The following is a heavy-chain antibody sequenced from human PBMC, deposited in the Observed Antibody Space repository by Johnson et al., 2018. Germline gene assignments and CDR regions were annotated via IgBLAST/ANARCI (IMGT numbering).Heavy chain of an antibody. CDR1: GFTFSHFA. V-gene: IGHV3-30*04. D-gene: IGHD4-17*01. J-gene: IGHJ3*02. CDR2: ISYDGTNI. Sequence: QVQLVQSGGGVVQPGRSLRLSCAASGFTFSHFAMHWVRQAPGKGLEWVAVISYDGTNIYYTDSVKGRFTISRANFKNTLNLQMNSLRVEDTAVYYCARNPYGDYPFDIWGQGPMVTVSS. CDR3: ARNPYGDYPFDI.